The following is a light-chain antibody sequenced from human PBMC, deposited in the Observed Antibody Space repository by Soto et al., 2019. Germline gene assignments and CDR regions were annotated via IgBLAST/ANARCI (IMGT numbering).Light chain of an antibody. CDR3: QHYNSYSEA. V-gene: IGKV1-5*03. CDR2: KAS. CDR1: QTISSW. Sequence: DIQMTQSPSSLSASVGDRVTITCLASQTISSWLAWYQQKPGQAPKLLIYKASTLQSGVPSRFSGTGSGTEFTLTISSLQPDDFATYYCQHYNSYSEAFGQGTKVDIK. J-gene: IGKJ1*01.